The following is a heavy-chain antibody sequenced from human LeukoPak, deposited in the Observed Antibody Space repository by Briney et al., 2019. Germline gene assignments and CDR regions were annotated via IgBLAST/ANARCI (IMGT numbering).Heavy chain of an antibody. CDR2: IIPKFRTP. V-gene: IGHV1-69*05. D-gene: IGHD3-3*01. Sequence: SVKVSCKASGGSFNNYAISWVRQAPGQGLEWMGRIIPKFRTPNYAQQFQGRVTITTDESTSTVYMELSSLRSEDTAVYFCAGDRFGIQVWPLCYWGQGTLVTVSS. J-gene: IGHJ4*02. CDR3: AGDRFGIQVWPLCY. CDR1: GGSFNNYA.